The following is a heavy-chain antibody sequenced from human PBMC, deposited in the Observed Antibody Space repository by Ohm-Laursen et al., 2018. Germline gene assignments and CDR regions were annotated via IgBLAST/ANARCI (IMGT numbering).Heavy chain of an antibody. CDR2: IYTSGST. J-gene: IGHJ6*02. CDR1: GGSISSYY. D-gene: IGHD3-22*01. CDR3: ARHETLMIDYGMDV. V-gene: IGHV4-4*07. Sequence: TLSLTCTVSGGSISSYYWSWIRQPAGKGLEWIGRIYTSGSTNYNPSLKSRVTMSVDTSKNQFSLKLTSVTAADTAVYYCARHETLMIDYGMDVWGQGTTVTVSS.